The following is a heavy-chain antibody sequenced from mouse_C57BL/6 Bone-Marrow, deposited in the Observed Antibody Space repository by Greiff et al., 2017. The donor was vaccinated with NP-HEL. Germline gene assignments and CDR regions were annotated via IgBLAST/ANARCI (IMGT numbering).Heavy chain of an antibody. CDR2: IDPENGDT. D-gene: IGHD1-1*01. CDR3: TDSITTVVATEYFDV. Sequence: EVQLQQSGAELVRPGASVKLSCTASGFNIKDDYMHWVKQRPEQGLEWIGWIDPENGDTEYASKFPGKATITADTSSNTAYLQLSSLTSEDTAVYYCTDSITTVVATEYFDVWGTGTTVTVSS. V-gene: IGHV14-4*01. CDR1: GFNIKDDY. J-gene: IGHJ1*03.